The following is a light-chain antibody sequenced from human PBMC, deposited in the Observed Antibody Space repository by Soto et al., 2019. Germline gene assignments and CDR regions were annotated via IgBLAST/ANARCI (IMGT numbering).Light chain of an antibody. Sequence: EIVLTQSPGTLSLSPGERATLSCRASQSVSSSYLAWYQQKPGQAPRLLISEASTRATGIPARFSGGGSGTKFTLTISSLQSEDFAVYYCQQYGDWPATFGQGTKVDI. V-gene: IGKV3-20*01. CDR3: QQYGDWPAT. CDR2: EAS. J-gene: IGKJ1*01. CDR1: QSVSSSY.